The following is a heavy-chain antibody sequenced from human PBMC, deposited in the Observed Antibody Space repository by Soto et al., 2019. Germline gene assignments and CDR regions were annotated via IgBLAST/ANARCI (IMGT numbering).Heavy chain of an antibody. D-gene: IGHD2-15*01. Sequence: SETLSLTCTVSGGSISSGGYYWSWIRQHPGKGLEWIGYIYYSGSTYYNPSLKSRVTISVDTSKNQFSLKLSSVTAADTAVYYRARKKGSSGGTSPYYYYYYMDVWGKGTTVTVSS. CDR2: IYYSGST. J-gene: IGHJ6*03. V-gene: IGHV4-31*03. CDR1: GGSISSGGYY. CDR3: ARKKGSSGGTSPYYYYYYMDV.